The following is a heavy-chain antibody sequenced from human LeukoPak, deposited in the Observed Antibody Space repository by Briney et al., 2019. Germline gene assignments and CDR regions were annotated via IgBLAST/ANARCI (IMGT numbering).Heavy chain of an antibody. J-gene: IGHJ4*02. CDR1: GGSISSGAYY. Sequence: SQTLSLTCTVSGGSISSGAYYWSWIRQHPGKGLEWIGYIYYSGSTYSNPSLKSRVTISVDTSKNQFSLRLSSVTAADTAVYYCARDHIAAAGYRHFDYWGQGTLVTVSS. V-gene: IGHV4-31*03. CDR2: IYYSGST. D-gene: IGHD6-13*01. CDR3: ARDHIAAAGYRHFDY.